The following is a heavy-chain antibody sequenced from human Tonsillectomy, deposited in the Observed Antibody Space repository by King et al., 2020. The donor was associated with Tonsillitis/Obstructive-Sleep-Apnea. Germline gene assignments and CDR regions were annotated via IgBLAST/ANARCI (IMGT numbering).Heavy chain of an antibody. D-gene: IGHD3-22*01. J-gene: IGHJ4*02. Sequence: HVQLVESGAEVKKPGASVKVSCKASGYTFTNYGISWVRQAPGQGLEWMGWISAYNGHTNSAQKLQGRVTMTTDTSTSTAFMELRSLRSDDTAVYYCARDSMSHYYDCSAYYTFDYWGQGTLVTVSS. V-gene: IGHV1-18*01. CDR2: ISAYNGHT. CDR1: GYTFTNYG. CDR3: ARDSMSHYYDCSAYYTFDY.